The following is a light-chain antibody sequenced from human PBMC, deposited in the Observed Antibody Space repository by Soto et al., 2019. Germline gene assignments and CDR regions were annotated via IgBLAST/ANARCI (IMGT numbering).Light chain of an antibody. CDR1: QSVSSTY. CDR2: GAS. CDR3: QQYGSSPLT. V-gene: IGKV3-20*01. Sequence: EIVLTQSPCTLSLSPGERATLSCRASQSVSSTYLAWYQQKPGQAPRLLIYGASSRATAIPDRFSGSGSGTDFTLTISRLEPEDFAVYYCQQYGSSPLTFGGGTKVEIK. J-gene: IGKJ4*01.